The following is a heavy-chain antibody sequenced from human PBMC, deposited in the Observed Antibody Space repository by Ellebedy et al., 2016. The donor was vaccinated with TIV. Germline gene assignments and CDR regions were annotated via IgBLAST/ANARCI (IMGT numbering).Heavy chain of an antibody. V-gene: IGHV4-59*12. J-gene: IGHJ6*02. CDR1: GGSISSYY. Sequence: SETLSLTXTVSGGSISSYYWSWIRQPPGKGLEWIGYIYYSGSTNYNPSLKSRVTISVDTSKNQFSLKLSSVTAADTAVYYCARRRRLRFPRHYYYYYGMDVWGQGTTVTVSS. D-gene: IGHD5-12*01. CDR2: IYYSGST. CDR3: ARRRRLRFPRHYYYYYGMDV.